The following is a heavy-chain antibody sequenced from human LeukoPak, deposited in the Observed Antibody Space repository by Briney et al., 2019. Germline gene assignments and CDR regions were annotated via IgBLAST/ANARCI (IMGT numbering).Heavy chain of an antibody. Sequence: GGSLRLSCAASGFTFSSYSMNWIRQAPGKGLEWVSSFGTRSTSIYHAGSVKGRFAISRDNAKNSLYLQMNSLRAEDTALYYCAREVSEGFDFWGQGTLVTVSS. CDR1: GFTFSSYS. J-gene: IGHJ4*02. D-gene: IGHD3-22*01. V-gene: IGHV3-21*01. CDR2: FGTRSTSI. CDR3: AREVSEGFDF.